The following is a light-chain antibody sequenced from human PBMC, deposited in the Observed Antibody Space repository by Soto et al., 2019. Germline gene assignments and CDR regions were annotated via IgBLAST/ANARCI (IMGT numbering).Light chain of an antibody. CDR2: DVT. Sequence: QSALTQPASVSGSPGQSIAISCTGTSSDVGGYNYVSWYRQHPGKASKLMIYDVTARPSGVSDRFSASKSGNTASLTISGLQAEDEADYYCSSYTSSGTLVFGGGTKLTVL. V-gene: IGLV2-14*03. CDR3: SSYTSSGTLV. J-gene: IGLJ2*01. CDR1: SSDVGGYNY.